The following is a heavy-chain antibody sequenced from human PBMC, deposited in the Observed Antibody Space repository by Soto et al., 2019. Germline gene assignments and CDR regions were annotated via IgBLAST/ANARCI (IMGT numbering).Heavy chain of an antibody. CDR1: GFTFSSYA. CDR3: ARGGFGVVSIDYDYGMYV. J-gene: IGHJ6*02. CDR2: ISGSGGST. D-gene: IGHD3-3*01. V-gene: IGHV3-23*01. Sequence: EVQLLESGGGLVQPGGSLRLSCAASGFTFSSYAMSWVRQAPGKGLEWVSAISGSGGSTYYADSVKGRFTISRDNSKYTLYLQMNSLRAEDTAVYYCARGGFGVVSIDYDYGMYVWGQGTTVTVS.